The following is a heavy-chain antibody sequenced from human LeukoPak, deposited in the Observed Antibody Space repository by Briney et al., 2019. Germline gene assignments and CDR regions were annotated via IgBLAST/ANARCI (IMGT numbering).Heavy chain of an antibody. D-gene: IGHD2-2*02. V-gene: IGHV3-23*01. CDR3: AKGREIIVVVPAAIADLGN. Sequence: PGGSLRLSCAASGFTFSSYAMSWVRQAPGKGLEWVSAISGSGGSTYYADSVKGRFTISRDNSKNTLYLQMNSLRAEDTAVYYCAKGREIIVVVPAAIADLGNWGQGTLVTVSS. CDR1: GFTFSSYA. CDR2: ISGSGGST. J-gene: IGHJ4*02.